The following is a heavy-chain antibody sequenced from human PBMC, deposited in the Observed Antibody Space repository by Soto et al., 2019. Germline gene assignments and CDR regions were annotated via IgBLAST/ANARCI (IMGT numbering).Heavy chain of an antibody. CDR3: ASGGNWFDP. CDR1: GGSISNYY. D-gene: IGHD3-16*01. V-gene: IGHV4-59*01. Sequence: SETLSLTCNVSGGSISNYYWTWIRQSPEKGLEWIAYMYYNGYINYNPSLKSRATISIDTSKNQFSLTLKSVTAADTAVYYCASGGNWFDPWGQGVLVTVSS. CDR2: MYYNGYI. J-gene: IGHJ5*02.